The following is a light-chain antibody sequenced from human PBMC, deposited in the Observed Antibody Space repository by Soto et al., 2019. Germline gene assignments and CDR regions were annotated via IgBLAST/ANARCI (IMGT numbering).Light chain of an antibody. Sequence: DIVLTQAPGTLSVSPGERATLSCRASQSVSSSYLAWYQQKPGQAPRLLIYGASSRATGIPDRFSGSGSGTDFTLTISRLEPEDFAVYYCQQYGSSGTFGQGTKVDIK. V-gene: IGKV3-20*01. CDR2: GAS. J-gene: IGKJ1*01. CDR1: QSVSSSY. CDR3: QQYGSSGT.